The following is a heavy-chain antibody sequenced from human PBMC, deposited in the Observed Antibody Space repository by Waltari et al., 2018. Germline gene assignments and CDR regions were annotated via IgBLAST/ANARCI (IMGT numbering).Heavy chain of an antibody. CDR2: INPHRGTT. CDR1: GYTFTGYY. V-gene: IGHV1-2*02. CDR3: ATERLDRSGLFDP. Sequence: QVQLVQSGAEVKKPGASVKVSCRTSGYTFTGYYIHWFRQAPGRGPEWMGWINPHRGTTNYAQKFQGRVTMTSDTSISTAYLELRGLRSDDTAVYYCATERLDRSGLFDPWGQGTLVTVSS. J-gene: IGHJ5*02. D-gene: IGHD6-25*01.